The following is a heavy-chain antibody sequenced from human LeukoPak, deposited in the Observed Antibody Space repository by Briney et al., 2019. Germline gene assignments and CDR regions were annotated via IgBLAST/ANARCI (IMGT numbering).Heavy chain of an antibody. CDR2: IYTSGSP. D-gene: IGHD3-10*01. CDR3: ARGIRRGVTASDI. V-gene: IGHV4-4*07. J-gene: IGHJ3*02. Sequence: SETLSLTCTVSGGSISSYYWSWIRQPAGKGLEWIGRIYTSGSPNYNPSLKSRVTMSVDTSTNQFALILSSVTAADTAVYYCARGIRRGVTASDIWGQGTMVTVSS. CDR1: GGSISSYY.